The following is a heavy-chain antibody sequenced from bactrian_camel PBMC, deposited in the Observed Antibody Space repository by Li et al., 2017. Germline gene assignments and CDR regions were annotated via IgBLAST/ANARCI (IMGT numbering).Heavy chain of an antibody. Sequence: HVQLVESGGATVQAGGSLRISCVVSGFRYSRNCIAWFRQAPGKEREEVAHIDNGGSRTRYGDSVKGRFTIARDNAKNTLSLQLNDLKPEDTAMYYCAADDVGCLLDFGAGTWARWNHWGQGTQVTVS. CDR1: GFRYSRNC. J-gene: IGHJ4*01. V-gene: IGHV3S26*01. D-gene: IGHD5*01. CDR2: IDNGGSRT. CDR3: AADDVGCLLDFGAGTWARWNH.